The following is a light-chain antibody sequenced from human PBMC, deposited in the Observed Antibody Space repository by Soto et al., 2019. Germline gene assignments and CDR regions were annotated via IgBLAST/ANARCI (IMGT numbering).Light chain of an antibody. V-gene: IGLV2-14*03. CDR2: DVS. CDR3: SSYTSSSTLV. CDR1: SSDVGGYNY. Sequence: QSAQTQPASVSGSPGQSITISCTGTSSDVGGYNYVSWYQQHPGKAPKLIIYDVSNRPSGVSNRFSGSKSGNTASLTISGLQAEDEADYYCSSYTSSSTLVFGGGTKLTVL. J-gene: IGLJ2*01.